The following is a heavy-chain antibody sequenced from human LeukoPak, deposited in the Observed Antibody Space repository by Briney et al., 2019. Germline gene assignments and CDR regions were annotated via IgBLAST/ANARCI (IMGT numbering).Heavy chain of an antibody. CDR1: GFTFSSYA. Sequence: GGSLRLSCAASGFTFSSYARGGVRQAPGKGLEWVSAISGSGGSTYYADSVKGRFTISRDNSKNTLYLQMNSLRAEDTAVYYCAKSRGATTEVLDYWGQGTLVTVSS. CDR3: AKSRGATTEVLDY. V-gene: IGHV3-23*01. J-gene: IGHJ4*02. CDR2: ISGSGGST. D-gene: IGHD1-26*01.